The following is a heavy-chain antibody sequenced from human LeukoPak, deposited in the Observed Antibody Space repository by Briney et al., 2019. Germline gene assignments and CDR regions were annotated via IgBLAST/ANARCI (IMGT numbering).Heavy chain of an antibody. CDR2: IYYSGST. CDR3: ARESRRSYCNEY. V-gene: IGHV4-30-4*07. J-gene: IGHJ4*02. Sequence: SETLSLTCAVSGGSISSGGYSWSWIRQPPGKGLEWIGYIYYSGSTYYNPSLKSRVTMSVDTSKNQFSLKLSSVTAADTAEYFCARESRRSYCNEYWGQGTLVTVSS. D-gene: IGHD2-2*01. CDR1: GGSISSGGYS.